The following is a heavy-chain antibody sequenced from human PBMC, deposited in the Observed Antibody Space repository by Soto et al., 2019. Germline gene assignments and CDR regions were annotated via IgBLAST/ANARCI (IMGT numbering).Heavy chain of an antibody. CDR3: ARDAVAGPLYYFDY. D-gene: IGHD6-19*01. J-gene: IGHJ4*02. CDR1: GYTFTGYY. Sequence: RASVKVSCKASGYTFTGYYMDWVRQAPGQGLEWMGWINPNSGGTNYAQKFQGRVTMTRDTSISTAYMELSRLRSDDTAVYYCARDAVAGPLYYFDYWGQGTLVTVSS. V-gene: IGHV1-2*02. CDR2: INPNSGGT.